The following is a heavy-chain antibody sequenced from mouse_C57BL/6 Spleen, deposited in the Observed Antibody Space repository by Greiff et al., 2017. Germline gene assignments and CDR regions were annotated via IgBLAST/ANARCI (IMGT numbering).Heavy chain of an antibody. D-gene: IGHD1-1*01. CDR1: GFTFSSYA. V-gene: IGHV5-9-1*02. CDR3: TRGIYYYGSSYVNFDY. J-gene: IGHJ2*01. Sequence: EVKLMESGEGLVKPGGSLKLSCAASGFTFSSYAMSWVRQTPEKRLEWVAYISSGGDYIYYADTVKGRFTISRDNARNTLYLQMSSLKSEDTAMYYCTRGIYYYGSSYVNFDYWGQGTTLTVSS. CDR2: ISSGGDYI.